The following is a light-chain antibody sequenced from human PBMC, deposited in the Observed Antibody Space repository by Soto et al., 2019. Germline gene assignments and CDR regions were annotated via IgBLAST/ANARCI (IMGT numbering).Light chain of an antibody. J-gene: IGKJ4*01. Sequence: EIVMTQSPATLSVSPGERATLSCRASQSVSSNLAWYQQKPGQAPRLLIYDASNRATGIPARFSGSGSGTDFTLTISSLEPEDFGVYYCLQRSNWPLTFGGGTKVEIK. V-gene: IGKV3-11*01. CDR2: DAS. CDR3: LQRSNWPLT. CDR1: QSVSSN.